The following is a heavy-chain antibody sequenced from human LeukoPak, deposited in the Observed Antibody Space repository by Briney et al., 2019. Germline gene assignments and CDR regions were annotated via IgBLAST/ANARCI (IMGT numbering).Heavy chain of an antibody. CDR3: ARGRFFDFWSGYSRTYYYYYMDV. J-gene: IGHJ6*03. Sequence: SETQSLTCAVYGGSFSGYYWSWIRQPPGKGLEWLGEINHSGSTNYNPSLKSRVTISVDTSKNQFSLKLSSVTAADTAVYYCARGRFFDFWSGYSRTYYYYYMDVWGKGTTVTVSS. V-gene: IGHV4-34*01. CDR1: GGSFSGYY. D-gene: IGHD3-3*01. CDR2: INHSGST.